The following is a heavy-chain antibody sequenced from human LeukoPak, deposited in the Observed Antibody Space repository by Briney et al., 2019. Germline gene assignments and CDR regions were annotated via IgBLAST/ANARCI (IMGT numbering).Heavy chain of an antibody. CDR3: ARDAN. CDR2: IKEDGTET. Sequence: GGSLRLSCAASGFMFSSNWMSWVRLAPGKGLEWVANIKEDGTETYYVDSVKGRFTISRDNSKNTLYLQMNSLRAEDTAVYYCARDANWGQGTLVTVSS. V-gene: IGHV3-7*01. CDR1: GFMFSSNW. D-gene: IGHD2-15*01. J-gene: IGHJ4*02.